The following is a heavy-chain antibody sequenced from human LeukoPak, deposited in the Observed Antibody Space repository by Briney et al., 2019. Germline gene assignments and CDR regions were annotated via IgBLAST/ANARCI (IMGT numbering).Heavy chain of an antibody. Sequence: ASVTVSCKASGYAFTGYYIHWVRQAPGQGLEWMGWINPNSGDTNYAQKFQGRVTMTRDTSFSTAYMELSSLRSDDTAVYYCAREGQPFAYDIWGQGTMVTVSS. V-gene: IGHV1-2*02. CDR3: AREGQPFAYDI. J-gene: IGHJ3*02. CDR1: GYAFTGYY. CDR2: INPNSGDT. D-gene: IGHD2-2*01.